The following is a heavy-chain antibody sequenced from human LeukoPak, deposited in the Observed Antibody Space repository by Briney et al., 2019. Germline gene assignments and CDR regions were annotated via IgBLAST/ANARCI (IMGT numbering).Heavy chain of an antibody. CDR1: GFTFSSYG. J-gene: IGHJ6*03. V-gene: IGHV3-33*01. CDR3: ARGNYDFWSGYYYYYYYMDV. D-gene: IGHD3-3*01. CDR2: IWYDGSNK. Sequence: GGSLGLSCAASGFTFSSYGMHWVRQVPGKGLEWVAVIWYDGSNKYHADSVKGRFTISRDNSKNTLYLQMNSLRAEDTAVYYCARGNYDFWSGYYYYYYYMDVWGKGTTVTVSS.